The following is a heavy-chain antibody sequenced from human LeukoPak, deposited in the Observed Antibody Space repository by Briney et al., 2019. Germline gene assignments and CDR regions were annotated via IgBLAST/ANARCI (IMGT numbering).Heavy chain of an antibody. V-gene: IGHV3-7*01. Sequence: GGSLRLSCAASGFTFSSYSMNWVRQAPGKGLEWVANIRQDGSEKYYVASVRGRFSISRDNAKNSLYLQMNSLRGEDTAVYYCARLADYDRSGYFDYWGQGTLVTVSS. CDR1: GFTFSSYS. D-gene: IGHD3-22*01. CDR2: IRQDGSEK. J-gene: IGHJ4*02. CDR3: ARLADYDRSGYFDY.